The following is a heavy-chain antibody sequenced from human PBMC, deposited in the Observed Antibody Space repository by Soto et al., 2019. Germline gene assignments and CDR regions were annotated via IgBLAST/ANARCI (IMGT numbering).Heavy chain of an antibody. CDR2: ISSSGSTK. J-gene: IGHJ5*02. Sequence: QVQLVESGGGLVKPGGSLRLSCAASGFTFTDYYMSWIRQAPGKGLEWVSYISSSGSTKSYADSVKGRFNISRDNDKNTPYLQMNSLRAGDKAVYYCARVLVFYGGFDPWGQGTLVTVSS. CDR1: GFTFTDYY. CDR3: ARVLVFYGGFDP. D-gene: IGHD2-21*02. V-gene: IGHV3-11*01.